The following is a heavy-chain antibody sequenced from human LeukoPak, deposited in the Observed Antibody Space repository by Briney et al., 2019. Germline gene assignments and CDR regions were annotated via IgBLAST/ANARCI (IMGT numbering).Heavy chain of an antibody. D-gene: IGHD3-3*01. CDR1: GYSFTSYW. Sequence: GESLKISCKGSGYSFTSYWIGLVRQMPGKGLELMGIIYPGGSDTIYSPSFQGQVTISADKSISTAYLQWSSLKASDTAMYHCARLSYDFWSGYYLDYWGQGTLVTVSS. CDR2: IYPGGSDT. V-gene: IGHV5-51*01. CDR3: ARLSYDFWSGYYLDY. J-gene: IGHJ4*02.